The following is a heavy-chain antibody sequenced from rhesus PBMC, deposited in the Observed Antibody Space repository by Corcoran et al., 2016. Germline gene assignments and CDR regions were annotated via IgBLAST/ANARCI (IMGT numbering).Heavy chain of an antibody. CDR3: ARDRSFGNSYGLDS. D-gene: IGHD4-35*01. CDR2: IVGYSESI. J-gene: IGHJ6*01. CDR1: GASISNNW. V-gene: IGHV4-80*01. Sequence: QVQLQESGPGLVKPSETLSPTCTVSGASISNNWWRWIRQSPGKGLVWIGEIVGYSESINYNPSLKSRVTISKDASKNQFFLKLNSVTAADTAVYYCARDRSFGNSYGLDSWGQGVVVTVSS.